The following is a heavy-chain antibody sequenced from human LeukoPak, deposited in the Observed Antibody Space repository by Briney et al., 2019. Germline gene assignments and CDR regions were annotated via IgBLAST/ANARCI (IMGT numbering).Heavy chain of an antibody. D-gene: IGHD2-15*01. Sequence: GASVKVSCKASGYTFTSYYMHWVRQAPGQGLEWMGWINPNSGGTNYAQKFQGRVTMTRDTSISTAFMELSSLRSDDTAVYYCARDSSPPGAANRYSYYGMDVWGQGTTVTVSS. CDR3: ARDSSPPGAANRYSYYGMDV. V-gene: IGHV1-2*02. J-gene: IGHJ6*02. CDR1: GYTFTSYY. CDR2: INPNSGGT.